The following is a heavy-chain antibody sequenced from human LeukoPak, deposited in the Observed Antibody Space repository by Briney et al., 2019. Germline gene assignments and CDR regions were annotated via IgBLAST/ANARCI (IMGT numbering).Heavy chain of an antibody. J-gene: IGHJ3*02. CDR2: ISSSSSYI. CDR1: GFTFSTYG. CDR3: ARETIYSSSRDAFDI. D-gene: IGHD6-13*01. Sequence: GGSLRLSCEASGFTFSTYGINWVRQAPGKGLEWVSSISSSSSYIYYADSVKGRFTISRDNAKNSLYLQMNSLRAEDTAVYYCARETIYSSSRDAFDIWGQGTMVTVSS. V-gene: IGHV3-21*01.